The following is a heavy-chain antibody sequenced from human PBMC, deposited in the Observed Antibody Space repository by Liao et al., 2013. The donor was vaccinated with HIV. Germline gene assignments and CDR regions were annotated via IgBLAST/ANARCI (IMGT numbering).Heavy chain of an antibody. CDR3: ARVGSSSSWYNYFDY. V-gene: IGHV4-59*08. J-gene: IGHJ4*02. CDR1: GGSISSYY. Sequence: QVQLQESGPGLVKPSETLSLTCTVSGGSISSYYWSWIRQPPGKGLESIGYIYYSGSTYYNPSLKSRVTISVDTSKNQFSLKLSSVTAADTAVYYCARVGSSSSWYNYFDYWGQGTLVTVSS. CDR2: IYYSGST. D-gene: IGHD6-13*01.